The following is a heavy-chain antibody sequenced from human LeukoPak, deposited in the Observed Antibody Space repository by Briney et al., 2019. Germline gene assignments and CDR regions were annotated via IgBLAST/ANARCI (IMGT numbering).Heavy chain of an antibody. CDR1: GYTFTNYE. V-gene: IGHV1-18*01. Sequence: ASVKVSCKASGYTFTNYEINWVRQATGRGLEWMGWISAYNGNTNYAQKLQGRVTMTTDTSTSTAYMELRSLRSDDTAVYYCARDNYGDYEDYWGQGTLVTVSS. D-gene: IGHD4-17*01. CDR2: ISAYNGNT. CDR3: ARDNYGDYEDY. J-gene: IGHJ4*02.